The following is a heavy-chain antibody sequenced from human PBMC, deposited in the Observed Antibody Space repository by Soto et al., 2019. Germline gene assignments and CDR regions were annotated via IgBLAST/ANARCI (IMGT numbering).Heavy chain of an antibody. D-gene: IGHD3-3*01. V-gene: IGHV3-15*07. CDR3: TKKIFGVVMIYYYYGMDV. J-gene: IGHJ6*02. CDR1: GFTFSNAW. Sequence: EVQLVESGGGLVKPGGSLRLSCAASGFTFSNAWMNWVRQAPGKGLEWVGRIKSKTDGGTTDYAAPVKGRFTISRDDSKNTLYLQMNSLKTEDTAVYYCTKKIFGVVMIYYYYGMDVWGQGTTVTVSS. CDR2: IKSKTDGGTT.